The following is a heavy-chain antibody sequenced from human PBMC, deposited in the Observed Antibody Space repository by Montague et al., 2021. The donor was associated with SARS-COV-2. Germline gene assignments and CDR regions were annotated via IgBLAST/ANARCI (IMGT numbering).Heavy chain of an antibody. J-gene: IGHJ3*02. Sequence: SETLSLTCTVSGGSISSSSYYWGWIRQPPGKGLEWIGSIYYSGSTYYNPPLKSRVTTSVDTSKNQFSLKLSSVTAADTAVYYCARFPTSYYYDSKAAPATPDAFDIWGQGTMVTVSS. CDR2: IYYSGST. V-gene: IGHV4-39*01. CDR3: ARFPTSYYYDSKAAPATPDAFDI. CDR1: GGSISSSSYY. D-gene: IGHD3-22*01.